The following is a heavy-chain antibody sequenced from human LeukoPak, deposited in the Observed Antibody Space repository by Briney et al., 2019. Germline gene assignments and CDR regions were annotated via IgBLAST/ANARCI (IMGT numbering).Heavy chain of an antibody. CDR1: GYSFTSYL. J-gene: IGHJ4*02. Sequence: GESLKISCKGSGYSFTSYLIGWVRQMPGKGLEWMGIIYPGDSDTRYSPSFQGQVTISADKSISTAYLQWSSLKASDTAMYYCARRPHDFWSGYYTSDYWGQGTLVTVSS. CDR2: IYPGDSDT. D-gene: IGHD3-3*01. CDR3: ARRPHDFWSGYYTSDY. V-gene: IGHV5-51*01.